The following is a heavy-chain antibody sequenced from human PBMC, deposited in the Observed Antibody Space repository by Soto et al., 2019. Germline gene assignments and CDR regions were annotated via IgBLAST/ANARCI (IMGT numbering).Heavy chain of an antibody. Sequence: SEPVSLPCSVSGVSVSGSGYYWSWIRHHPGKGLEWIGYLYYSGSTNYNPSLRSRITISMHTSENQFSLKLSSMTAADTAVYYCARAVLVGAGVMAHFYYATDV. J-gene: IGHJ6*01. CDR3: ARAVLVGAGVMAHFYYATDV. V-gene: IGHV4-31*03. CDR2: LYYSGST. CDR1: GVSVSGSGYY. D-gene: IGHD6-19*01.